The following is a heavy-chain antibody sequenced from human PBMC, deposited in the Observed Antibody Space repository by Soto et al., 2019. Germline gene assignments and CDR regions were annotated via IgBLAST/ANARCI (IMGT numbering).Heavy chain of an antibody. CDR3: ARGGIAARFYYYYYYGMDV. Sequence: QVPLVQSGAEVKKPGASVKVSCKASGYTFTSYGISWVRQAPGQGLEWMGWISAYNGNTNYAQKLQGRVTMTTDTSTSPASMELRSLRSDDTAVYSCARGGIAARFYYYYYYGMDVWGQGTTVTVSS. CDR2: ISAYNGNT. CDR1: GYTFTSYG. J-gene: IGHJ6*02. V-gene: IGHV1-18*01. D-gene: IGHD6-6*01.